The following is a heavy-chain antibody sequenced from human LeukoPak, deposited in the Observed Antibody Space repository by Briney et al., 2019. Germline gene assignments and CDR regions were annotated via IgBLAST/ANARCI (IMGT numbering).Heavy chain of an antibody. CDR2: IKQDGSEK. Sequence: GGSLRLSCAASGFTFSSYWMSWVRQAPGKGLEWVANIKQDGSEKYYVDSVKGRFTISRDNAKNSLYLQMNSLRAEGTAVYYCATLQTDSSSWYFDYWGQGTLVTVSS. V-gene: IGHV3-7*02. J-gene: IGHJ4*02. CDR3: ATLQTDSSSWYFDY. D-gene: IGHD6-13*01. CDR1: GFTFSSYW.